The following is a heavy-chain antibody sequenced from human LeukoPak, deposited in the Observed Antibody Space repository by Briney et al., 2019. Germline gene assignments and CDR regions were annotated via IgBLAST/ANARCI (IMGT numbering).Heavy chain of an antibody. CDR2: ISYDGSNK. J-gene: IGHJ5*02. D-gene: IGHD2-2*02. CDR1: GFTFSSYA. Sequence: GRSLRISCAASGFTFSSYAMHWVRQAPGKGLEWVAVISYDGSNKYYADSVKGRFTISRDNSKNTLYLQMNSLRAEDTAVYYCARDRGDIVVVPAAIRGNWFDPWGQGTLVTVSS. CDR3: ARDRGDIVVVPAAIRGNWFDP. V-gene: IGHV3-30-3*01.